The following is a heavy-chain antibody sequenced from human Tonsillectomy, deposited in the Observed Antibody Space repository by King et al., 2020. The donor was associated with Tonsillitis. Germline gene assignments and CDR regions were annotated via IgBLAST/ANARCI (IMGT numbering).Heavy chain of an antibody. D-gene: IGHD1-26*01. CDR3: ARAEIGASFDS. J-gene: IGHJ4*02. Sequence: PLQESGPGLVRPSQTLSLTCTVSRGSISSDRYYWSWIRQPAGKGLEWIGRIYSSGSTNYNPSLKSRVTISVDTSKNHFSLKLSSVTAADTAVYYCARAEIGASFDSWGQGTLVTVSS. CDR1: RGSISSDRYY. CDR2: IYSSGST. V-gene: IGHV4-61*02.